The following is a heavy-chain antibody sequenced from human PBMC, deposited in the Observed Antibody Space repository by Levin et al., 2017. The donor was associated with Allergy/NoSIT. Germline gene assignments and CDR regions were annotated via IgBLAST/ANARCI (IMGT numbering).Heavy chain of an antibody. V-gene: IGHV3-13*01. CDR2: IVTVGDT. D-gene: IGHD1-26*01. CDR1: GFTLNSYD. Sequence: GGSLRLSCAASGFTLNSYDMHWVRQVTGKGLEWVSTIVTVGDTHYPDSVKGRFTISRENAKNTLYLQMNSLRVGDTAVYYCAREGIGGSVDYCGQGTLVTVSS. CDR3: AREGIGGSVDY. J-gene: IGHJ4*02.